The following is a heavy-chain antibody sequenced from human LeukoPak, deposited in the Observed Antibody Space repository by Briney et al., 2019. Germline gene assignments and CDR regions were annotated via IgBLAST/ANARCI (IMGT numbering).Heavy chain of an antibody. Sequence: GGSLRLSCAASGFTFDDYGMSWVRQVPGKGLEWVSGINWNGGSTFYADSVKGRFTISRDNSKNILYLQMNSLRADDTAVYYCAKVSESNYDILTGYYTPYYFDYWGQGTLVTVSS. J-gene: IGHJ4*02. D-gene: IGHD3-9*01. CDR2: INWNGGST. V-gene: IGHV3-20*04. CDR1: GFTFDDYG. CDR3: AKVSESNYDILTGYYTPYYFDY.